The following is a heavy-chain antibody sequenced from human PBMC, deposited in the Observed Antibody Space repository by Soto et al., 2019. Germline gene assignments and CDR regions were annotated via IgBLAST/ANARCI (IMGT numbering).Heavy chain of an antibody. CDR2: INPNSGGT. Sequence: ASVKVSCKASGYTFTGYYMHWVRQAPGQGLEWMGWINPNSGGTNYAQKFQGWVTMTRDTSISTAYMELSRLRSDDTAVYYCARGTGYCSSTSCLYGMDVWGQGTTVNV. CDR1: GYTFTGYY. J-gene: IGHJ6*02. V-gene: IGHV1-2*04. D-gene: IGHD2-2*01. CDR3: ARGTGYCSSTSCLYGMDV.